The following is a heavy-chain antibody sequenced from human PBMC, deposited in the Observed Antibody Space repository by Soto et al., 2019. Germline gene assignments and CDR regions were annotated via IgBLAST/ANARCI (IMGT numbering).Heavy chain of an antibody. J-gene: IGHJ6*02. CDR1: GGSISSGGYY. CDR3: ARDHVSDILTGYQPKYYYYGMDV. D-gene: IGHD3-9*01. Sequence: PSETLSLTCTVSGGSISSGGYYWSWIRQHPGKGLEWIGYIYYSGSTYYNPSLKSRVTISVDTSKNQFSLKLSSVTAADTAVYYCARDHVSDILTGYQPKYYYYGMDVWGQGTTVTVSS. V-gene: IGHV4-31*03. CDR2: IYYSGST.